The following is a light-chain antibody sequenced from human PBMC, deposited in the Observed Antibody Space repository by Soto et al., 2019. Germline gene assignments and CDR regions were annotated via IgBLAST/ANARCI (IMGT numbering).Light chain of an antibody. V-gene: IGKV2-28*01. CDR1: QSLLHSNGYNF. CDR3: VQALQTPWT. J-gene: IGKJ1*01. Sequence: EIVMTQSPLSLPVTPGEPASISCRSSQSLLHSNGYNFLNWYLQKPGQSPRLLIYLGSNRASGAPDRFSGSGSGTDFTLKISRVEAEDIGIYYCVQALQTPWTFGLGTKVDIK. CDR2: LGS.